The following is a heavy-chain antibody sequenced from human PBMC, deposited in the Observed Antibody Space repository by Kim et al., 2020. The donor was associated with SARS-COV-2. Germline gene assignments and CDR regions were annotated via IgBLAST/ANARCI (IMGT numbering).Heavy chain of an antibody. CDR3: ARGLLSRGIWQQLDYYFDY. CDR2: INGGNGNT. Sequence: ASVKVSCKASGYTFTSYVIHWVRQAPGQGLEWMGWINGGNGNTKYSQKFQGRVTITRDTSASTAYMELSSLRSEDTAVYYCARGLLSRGIWQQLDYYFDYWGQGTLVTVSS. V-gene: IGHV1-3*01. D-gene: IGHD6-13*01. J-gene: IGHJ4*02. CDR1: GYTFTSYV.